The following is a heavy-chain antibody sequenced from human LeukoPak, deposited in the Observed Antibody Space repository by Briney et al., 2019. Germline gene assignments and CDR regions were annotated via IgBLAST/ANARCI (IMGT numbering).Heavy chain of an antibody. V-gene: IGHV4-59*01. Sequence: SETLSLTCTVSGGSISSYYWSWIRQPPGKGLEWIGYIYYSGSTNYNPSLKSRVTISVDTPKNQFSLKLSSVTAADTAVYYCARTYCSGGSCYSDYWGQGTLVTVSS. CDR1: GGSISSYY. J-gene: IGHJ4*02. CDR3: ARTYCSGGSCYSDY. CDR2: IYYSGST. D-gene: IGHD2-15*01.